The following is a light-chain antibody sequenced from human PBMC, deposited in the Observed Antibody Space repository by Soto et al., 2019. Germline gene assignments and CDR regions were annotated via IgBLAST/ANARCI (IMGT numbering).Light chain of an antibody. CDR2: DAS. Sequence: ETVLTQSPATLSVSPGDRATLSCRASQNVNSYLAWYQQKPGQAPRLLIYDASRWAAGIPDRFTGSGSGTDLTLTISSLEPQDVALYYCQQHSYWPPSTFGQGTRLEIK. CDR3: QQHSYWPPST. J-gene: IGKJ5*01. CDR1: QNVNSY. V-gene: IGKV3-11*01.